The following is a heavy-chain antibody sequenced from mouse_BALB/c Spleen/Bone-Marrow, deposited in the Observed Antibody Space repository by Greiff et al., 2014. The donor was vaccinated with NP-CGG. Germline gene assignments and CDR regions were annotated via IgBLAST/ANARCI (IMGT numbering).Heavy chain of an antibody. Sequence: VQLQQSDAELVKPGASVKMSCKASGYTFTDHAIHWVKQKPEQGLEWIGYISPGTGSIKYNEKFKDKVTLTADKSSSTAYMQLNSLTSEDSTVYFCNYYGTTFDYWGQGTTLTVSS. V-gene: IGHV1S53*01. CDR2: ISPGTGSI. CDR3: NYYGTTFDY. J-gene: IGHJ2*01. D-gene: IGHD1-1*01. CDR1: GYTFTDHA.